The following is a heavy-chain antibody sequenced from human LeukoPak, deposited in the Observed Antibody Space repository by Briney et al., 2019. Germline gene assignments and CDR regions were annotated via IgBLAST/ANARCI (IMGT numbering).Heavy chain of an antibody. J-gene: IGHJ3*02. V-gene: IGHV3-30-3*01. CDR2: ISYDGSNK. CDR1: GFTFSSYA. CDR3: ARSIAVAGTAPGAFDI. D-gene: IGHD6-19*01. Sequence: GGSLRLSCAASGFTFSSYAMHWVRQAPGKGLEWVAVISYDGSNKYYADSVKGRFTISGDTSKNTLYLQMNSLRAEDTAVYYCARSIAVAGTAPGAFDIWGQGTMVTVSS.